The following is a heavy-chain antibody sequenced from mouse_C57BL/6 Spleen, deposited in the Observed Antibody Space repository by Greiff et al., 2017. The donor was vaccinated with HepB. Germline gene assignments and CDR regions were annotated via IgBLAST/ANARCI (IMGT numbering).Heavy chain of an antibody. Sequence: DVMLVESGGGLVKPGGSLKLSCAASGFTFSSYTMSWVRQTPEKRLEWVATISGGGGNTYYPDSVKGRFTISRDNAKNTLYLQMSSLRSEDTALYYCARSLTGGFYAMDYWGQGTSVTVSS. V-gene: IGHV5-9*01. CDR3: ARSLTGGFYAMDY. CDR1: GFTFSSYT. CDR2: ISGGGGNT. D-gene: IGHD4-1*01. J-gene: IGHJ4*01.